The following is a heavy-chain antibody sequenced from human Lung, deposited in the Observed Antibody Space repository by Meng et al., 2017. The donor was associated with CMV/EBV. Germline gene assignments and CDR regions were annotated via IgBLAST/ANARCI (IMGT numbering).Heavy chain of an antibody. J-gene: IGHJ4*02. D-gene: IGHD5-12*01. CDR1: GGSISSYY. Sequence: SXTXSLXCTVSGGSISSYYWSWIRQPPGKGLEWIGYIYYSGSTNYNPSLKSRVTISVDTSKNQFSLKLSSVTAADTAVYYCARVREDIVATGYFDYWGQGTLVTVSS. V-gene: IGHV4-59*01. CDR2: IYYSGST. CDR3: ARVREDIVATGYFDY.